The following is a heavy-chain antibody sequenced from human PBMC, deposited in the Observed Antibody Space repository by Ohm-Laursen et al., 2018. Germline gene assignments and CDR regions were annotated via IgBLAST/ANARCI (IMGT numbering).Heavy chain of an antibody. Sequence: SETLSLTCAVSGYSISSGYFWGWIRQPPGKGLEWIGTIYHSGSTYYNPSLKSRVSMAVDTSKNQFSLNLSSVTAADTAVYYCARVLYLLRAFDIWGQGTMVSVSS. D-gene: IGHD3-22*01. CDR1: GYSISSGYF. V-gene: IGHV4-38-2*01. CDR3: ARVLYLLRAFDI. CDR2: IYHSGST. J-gene: IGHJ3*02.